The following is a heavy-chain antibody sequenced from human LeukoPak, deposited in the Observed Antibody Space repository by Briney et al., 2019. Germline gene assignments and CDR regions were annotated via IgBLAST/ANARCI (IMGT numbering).Heavy chain of an antibody. D-gene: IGHD3-22*01. V-gene: IGHV3-23*01. CDR1: GFTFSSYA. CDR3: AKDRITMIVVVFDY. Sequence: GGSLRLSCAASGFTFSSYAMSWVRQAPGKGLECISGFSGSGGSTYYADSVKGRFTISRDNSKNTLYLQMNSLRAEDTAVYYCAKDRITMIVVVFDYWGQGTLVTVSS. J-gene: IGHJ4*02. CDR2: FSGSGGST.